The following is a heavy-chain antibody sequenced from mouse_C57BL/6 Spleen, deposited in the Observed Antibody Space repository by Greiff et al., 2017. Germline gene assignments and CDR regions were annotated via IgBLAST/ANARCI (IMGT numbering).Heavy chain of an antibody. CDR3: VRQGGYYGYDYFDY. CDR2: IRSKSNNYAT. J-gene: IGHJ2*01. Sequence: EVKLVESGGGLVQPKGSLKLSCAASGFSFNTYAMNWVRQAPGKGLEWVARIRSKSNNYATYYADSVKDRFTISRDDSESMLYLQMNNLKTEDTAMYYCVRQGGYYGYDYFDYWGQGTTLTVSS. V-gene: IGHV10-1*01. CDR1: GFSFNTYA. D-gene: IGHD2-2*01.